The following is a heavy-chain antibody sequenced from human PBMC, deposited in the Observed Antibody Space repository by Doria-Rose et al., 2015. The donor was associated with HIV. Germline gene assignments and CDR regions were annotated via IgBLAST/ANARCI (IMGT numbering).Heavy chain of an antibody. CDR1: GVSLSSPGMG. Sequence: QVQLVQSGPVLVKPTETLTLTCTVSGVSLSSPGMGVSWIRQPPGKALEWLANIFSDDERSYKTSLKSRLTISSGTSKSQVVLTMTDVDPVDTATYYCARIKSSRWYHKYYFDFWGQGTLVIVSA. CDR3: ARIKSSRWYHKYYFDF. D-gene: IGHD6-13*01. CDR2: IFSDDER. V-gene: IGHV2-26*01. J-gene: IGHJ4*02.